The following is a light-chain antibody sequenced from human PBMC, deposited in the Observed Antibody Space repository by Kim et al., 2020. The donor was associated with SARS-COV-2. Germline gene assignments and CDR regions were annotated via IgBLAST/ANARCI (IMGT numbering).Light chain of an antibody. CDR1: QSVSSY. CDR3: QQRSSWPYT. CDR2: DAS. V-gene: IGKV3-11*01. Sequence: EIVLTQSPATLSLSPGERATFSCRASQSVSSYLAWYQQKPGQAPRLLIYDASNRATGIPARFSGSGSGTDFTLTISSLEPEDFAVYYCQQRSSWPYTFGQGTKLEIK. J-gene: IGKJ2*01.